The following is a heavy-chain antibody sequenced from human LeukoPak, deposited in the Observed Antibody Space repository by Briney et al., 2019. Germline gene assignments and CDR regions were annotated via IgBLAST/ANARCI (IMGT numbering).Heavy chain of an antibody. D-gene: IGHD3-22*01. Sequence: GGSLRLSCAASGFTFSSYSMNWVRQAPGKGLEWVSSISSSSSYIYYADSVKGRFTICRDNAKNSLYLQMNSLRAEDTAVYYCASGPEYYYDSSGYHYWGQGTLVTVSS. CDR2: ISSSSSYI. CDR3: ASGPEYYYDSSGYHY. J-gene: IGHJ4*02. V-gene: IGHV3-21*01. CDR1: GFTFSSYS.